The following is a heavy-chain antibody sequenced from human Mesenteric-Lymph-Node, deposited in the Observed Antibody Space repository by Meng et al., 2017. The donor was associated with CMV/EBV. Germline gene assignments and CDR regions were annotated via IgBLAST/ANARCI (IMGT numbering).Heavy chain of an antibody. D-gene: IGHD3-9*01. Sequence: YTFIGYYIHWVLQATGQGLEWMGRIIPSRGGTNYAQKFQGRVTMTRDTSISTAYMELSRLRSDDTAVYYCARVPYDILTGHSYYFDYWGQGTLVTVSS. V-gene: IGHV1-2*06. CDR3: ARVPYDILTGHSYYFDY. J-gene: IGHJ4*02. CDR1: YTFIGYY. CDR2: IIPSRGGT.